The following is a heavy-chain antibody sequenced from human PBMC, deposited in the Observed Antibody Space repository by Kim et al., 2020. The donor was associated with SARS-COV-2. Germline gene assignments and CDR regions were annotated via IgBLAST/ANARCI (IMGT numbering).Heavy chain of an antibody. Sequence: AGMGNTKSSQKVQGRVTIPRETSASTAYMELSSLRSEDTAVYYCARGFDPWGQVTLVTVSS. CDR2: AGMGNT. V-gene: IGHV1-3*01. J-gene: IGHJ5*02. CDR3: ARGFDP.